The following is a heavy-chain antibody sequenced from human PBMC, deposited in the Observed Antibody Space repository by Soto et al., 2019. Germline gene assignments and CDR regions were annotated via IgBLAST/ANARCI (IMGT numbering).Heavy chain of an antibody. CDR1: GYTFTSYA. CDR3: AKDPGGPGGPGDY. V-gene: IGHV1-3*01. J-gene: IGHJ4*02. D-gene: IGHD3-16*01. CDR2: INAGNGNT. Sequence: QVQLVQSGAEVKKPGASVKVSCKASGYTFTSYAMHWVRQAPGQRLEWMGWINAGNGNTKYSQKFQGRVTITRDTSASTSNRELSSLSCEETAVYYCAKDPGGPGGPGDYWGQGTLVTVSS.